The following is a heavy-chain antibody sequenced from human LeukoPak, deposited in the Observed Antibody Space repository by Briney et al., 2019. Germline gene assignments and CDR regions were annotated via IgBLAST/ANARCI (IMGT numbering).Heavy chain of an antibody. CDR1: GGSISGYY. J-gene: IGHJ2*01. Sequence: PSETLSLTCTVSGGSISGYYWSWIRQSPGKGLEWIGYIYYSGSTNYNPSLKSRVTISVDTSKNQFSLKLSSVTAADTAVYYCARDKGTIFGVVTKLAGFDLWGRGTLVTVSS. CDR3: ARDKGTIFGVVTKLAGFDL. D-gene: IGHD3-3*01. V-gene: IGHV4-59*01. CDR2: IYYSGST.